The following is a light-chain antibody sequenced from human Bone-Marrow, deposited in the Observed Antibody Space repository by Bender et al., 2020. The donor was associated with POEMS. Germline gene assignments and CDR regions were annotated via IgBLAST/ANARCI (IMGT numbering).Light chain of an antibody. CDR3: YSTDSGGNPL. J-gene: IGLJ2*01. CDR1: ALANLY. V-gene: IGLV3-10*01. Sequence: SYELTQAPSVSVSPGQTARITCSGEALANLYGSWYQQKSGQAPVLVIYEDDKRPSGIPERFSGSSSGTMATLTISGTQVEDEADYYCYSTDSGGNPLFGGGTKLTVL. CDR2: EDD.